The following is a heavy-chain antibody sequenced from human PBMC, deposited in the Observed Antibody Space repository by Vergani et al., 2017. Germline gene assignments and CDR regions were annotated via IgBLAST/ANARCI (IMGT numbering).Heavy chain of an antibody. CDR3: TTDAVDIVVVPAAIVLDY. V-gene: IGHV3-33*01. J-gene: IGHJ4*02. Sequence: QVQLVESGGGVVQPGRSLRLSCAASGFTFSSYGMHWVRQAPGKGLEWVAVIWYDGSNKYYADSVKGRFTISRDNSKNTLYLQMNSLKTEDTAVYYCTTDAVDIVVVPAAIVLDYWGQGTLVTVSS. CDR1: GFTFSSYG. CDR2: IWYDGSNK. D-gene: IGHD2-2*02.